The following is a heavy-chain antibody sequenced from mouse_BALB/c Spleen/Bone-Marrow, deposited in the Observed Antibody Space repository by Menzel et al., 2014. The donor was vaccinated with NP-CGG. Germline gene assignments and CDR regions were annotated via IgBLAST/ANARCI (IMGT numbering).Heavy chain of an antibody. CDR2: IHPGSGGT. CDR3: ARKSYYGSSYGYFDV. D-gene: IGHD1-1*01. Sequence: QVQLQQPGAELVRPGASVKLSCKALGFTFTDYEMHWVKQTPVHGLEWIGTIHPGSGGTAYYQKFKGKATLTVDKSSSTAYMQLNSLTSEDSAVYYCARKSYYGSSYGYFDVWGAGTTVTVSS. V-gene: IGHV1-15*01. CDR1: GFTFTDYE. J-gene: IGHJ1*01.